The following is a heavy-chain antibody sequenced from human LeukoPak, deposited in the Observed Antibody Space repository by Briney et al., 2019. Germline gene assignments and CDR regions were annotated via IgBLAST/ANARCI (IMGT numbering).Heavy chain of an antibody. Sequence: GGSLRLSCAASGFTFSYYAMNWVRQAAGKGLELVSGISSNGGSIYYADSLKGRFTVSRDNSNNTLYLQMSSLRAEDTAIYYFAKRPTYDSLPYSFDYWGQGTLVTVSS. CDR3: AKRPTYDSLPYSFDY. D-gene: IGHD3-22*01. V-gene: IGHV3-64D*09. CDR1: GFTFSYYA. CDR2: ISSNGGSI. J-gene: IGHJ4*02.